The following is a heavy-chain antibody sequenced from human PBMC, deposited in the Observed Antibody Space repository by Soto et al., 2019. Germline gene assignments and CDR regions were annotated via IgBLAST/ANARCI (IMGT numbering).Heavy chain of an antibody. V-gene: IGHV4-34*01. CDR1: GGSFSGYY. J-gene: IGHJ4*02. CDR3: ARGGVCSGTSCYSSRLDY. D-gene: IGHD2-2*01. CDR2: INHSGST. Sequence: QVQLQQWGAGLLKPSETLSLTCAVYGGSFSGYYWSWISQPPGKGLEWIGEINHSGSTNYNPSLKSRVTISVDTSKNPFSRRLSSVTAAETAVYYCARGGVCSGTSCYSSRLDYWGQGTLVTVSS.